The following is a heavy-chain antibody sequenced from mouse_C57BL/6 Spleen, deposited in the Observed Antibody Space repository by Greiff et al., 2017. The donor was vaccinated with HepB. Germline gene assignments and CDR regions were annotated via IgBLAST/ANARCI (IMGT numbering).Heavy chain of an antibody. V-gene: IGHV1-82*01. J-gene: IGHJ1*03. CDR1: GYAFSSSW. D-gene: IGHD1-1*01. Sequence: QVQLKESGPELVKPGASVKISCKASGYAFSSSWMNWVKQRPGKGLEWIGRIYPGDGDTNYNGKFKGKATLTADKSSSTAYMQLSSLTSEDSAVYICARDYGSLYWYFDVWGTGTTVTVSS. CDR3: ARDYGSLYWYFDV. CDR2: IYPGDGDT.